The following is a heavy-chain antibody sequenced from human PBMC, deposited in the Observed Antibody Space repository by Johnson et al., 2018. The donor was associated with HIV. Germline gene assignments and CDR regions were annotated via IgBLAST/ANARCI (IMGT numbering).Heavy chain of an antibody. D-gene: IGHD3-16*01. Sequence: VQLVESGGGVVQPGRSLRLSCAASGFTFSSYGMHWVRQAPGKGLEWVAVIWYDGSNKYYADSVKGRFTISRDNSKNTLYLQMNSLRAEDTAVYYCAKDSLTPSYYDYVWGSYRAFDIWGQGTMVTVSS. CDR3: AKDSLTPSYYDYVWGSYRAFDI. J-gene: IGHJ3*02. V-gene: IGHV3-33*06. CDR2: IWYDGSNK. CDR1: GFTFSSYG.